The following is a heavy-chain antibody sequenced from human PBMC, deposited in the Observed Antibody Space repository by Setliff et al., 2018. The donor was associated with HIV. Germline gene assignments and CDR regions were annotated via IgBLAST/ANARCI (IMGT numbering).Heavy chain of an antibody. V-gene: IGHV4-4*08. CDR2: IYTSGST. Sequence: PSETLSLTCTVSGGSISGYYWSWIRQPPGEGLEWIGYIYTSGSTNYNPSLKNRVTISVDTSKNTFSLKLSSVAAADTAVYYCAICGGDCYSLDYWGQGTLVTVSS. D-gene: IGHD2-21*02. J-gene: IGHJ4*02. CDR1: GGSISGYY. CDR3: AICGGDCYSLDY.